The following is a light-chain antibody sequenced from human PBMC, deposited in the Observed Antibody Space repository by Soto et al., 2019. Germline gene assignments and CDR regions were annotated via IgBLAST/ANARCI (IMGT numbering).Light chain of an antibody. CDR2: DAS. Sequence: DIQMTQSPSTLSASVGDRVTITCRASQSISSWLAWYQQKPGKAPKLLIYDASSLESEVPSRFSGSGSGTEFTLTISSRQPDDFATYYCQQYNSYPLTFGGGTKVEIK. J-gene: IGKJ4*01. CDR3: QQYNSYPLT. CDR1: QSISSW. V-gene: IGKV1-5*01.